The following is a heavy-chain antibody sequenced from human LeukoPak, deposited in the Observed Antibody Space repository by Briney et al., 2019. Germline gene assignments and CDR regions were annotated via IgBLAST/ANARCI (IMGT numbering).Heavy chain of an antibody. Sequence: SETLSLTCTVSGGSISSSSYYWGWIRQPPGKGLEWIGSIYYSGSTYYNPSLKGRVTISVDTSKNQFSLKLSSVTAADTAVYYCARSDLVGASIFDYWGQGTLVTVSS. CDR3: ARSDLVGASIFDY. D-gene: IGHD1-26*01. CDR2: IYYSGST. J-gene: IGHJ4*02. V-gene: IGHV4-39*07. CDR1: GGSISSSSYY.